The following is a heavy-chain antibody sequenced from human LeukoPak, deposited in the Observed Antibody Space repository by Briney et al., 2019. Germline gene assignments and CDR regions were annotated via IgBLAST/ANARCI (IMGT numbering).Heavy chain of an antibody. CDR2: IYTSGST. CDR3: ARSRAMATIAFDI. J-gene: IGHJ3*02. Sequence: SETLSLTCTVSGGSISSYYWSWIRQPPGKGLEWIGYIYTSGSTNYNPSLKSRVTISVDTSKNQFSLKLSSVTAADTAVYCCARSRAMATIAFDIWGQGTMVTVSS. D-gene: IGHD5-24*01. CDR1: GGSISSYY. V-gene: IGHV4-4*09.